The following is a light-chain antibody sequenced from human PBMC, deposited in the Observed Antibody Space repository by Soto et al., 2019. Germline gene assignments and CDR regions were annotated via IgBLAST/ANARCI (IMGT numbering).Light chain of an antibody. CDR2: NAS. Sequence: EIVLTQSPGTLSLSPGERATLSCRASQSVSSNFLAWYQQKPGQAPRLLIYNASNRATGIPDRFSGSGSGTDFTLTISRLEPEDFAVYYCQQYGSSGTFGQGTKVDI. J-gene: IGKJ1*01. CDR3: QQYGSSGT. V-gene: IGKV3-20*01. CDR1: QSVSSNF.